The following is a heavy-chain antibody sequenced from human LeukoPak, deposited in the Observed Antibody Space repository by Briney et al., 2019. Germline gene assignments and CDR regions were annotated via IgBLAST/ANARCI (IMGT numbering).Heavy chain of an antibody. CDR2: IWYDGSNK. V-gene: IGHV3-33*01. CDR3: GRDKWTSSWTNNWFDP. Sequence: GGSLRLSCAASGFTFSSYGMHWVRQAPGKGLEWVAVIWYDGSNKYYADSVKGRFTISRDNSKNTLYLQMNSLRAEDTAVYYCGRDKWTSSWTNNWFDPWGQGTLVNVSP. J-gene: IGHJ5*02. CDR1: GFTFSSYG. D-gene: IGHD6-13*01.